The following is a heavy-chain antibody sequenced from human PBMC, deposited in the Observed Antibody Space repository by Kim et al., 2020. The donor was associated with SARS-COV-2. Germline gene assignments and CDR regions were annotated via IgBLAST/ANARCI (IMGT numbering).Heavy chain of an antibody. J-gene: IGHJ4*02. D-gene: IGHD5-12*01. CDR1: GYTFTSFT. Sequence: ASVKVSCKASGYTFTSFTIHWVRQAPGQSLEWMGWIKPGSGNTEYAQKFQGRVTITRDTSADIAYMDLSSLRSEDTALYYCARVEYSGYESMAYWGQGNRVRVPT. V-gene: IGHV1-3*01. CDR2: IKPGSGNT. CDR3: ARVEYSGYESMAY.